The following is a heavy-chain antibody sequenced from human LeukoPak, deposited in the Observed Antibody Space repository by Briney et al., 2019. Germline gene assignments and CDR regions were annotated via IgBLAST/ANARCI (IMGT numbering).Heavy chain of an antibody. J-gene: IGHJ4*02. CDR3: ARYQTYYYDSSGSYYFDY. CDR1: GFTFSSYE. V-gene: IGHV3-48*03. CDR2: ISSSGSTI. Sequence: GGSLRLSCAASGFTFSSYEMNWVRQAPGKGLEWVSYISSSGSTIYYAGSVKGRFTISRDNAKNSLYLQMNSLRAEDTAVYYCARYQTYYYDSSGSYYFDYWGQGTLVTVSS. D-gene: IGHD3-22*01.